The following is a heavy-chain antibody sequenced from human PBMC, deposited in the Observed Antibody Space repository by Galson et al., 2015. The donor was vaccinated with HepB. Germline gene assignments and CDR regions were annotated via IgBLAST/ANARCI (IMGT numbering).Heavy chain of an antibody. CDR1: KYTFTGYY. CDR2: INPNSGGT. D-gene: IGHD6-19*01. CDR3: ARGGVTAVAGNPYYYYYMDV. J-gene: IGHJ6*03. V-gene: IGHV1-2*02. Sequence: SVKVSCKGSKYTFTGYYMHWVRQAPGQGLEWMGWINPNSGGTNYAQNSQGRVTMTRDTSINTAYMDLSRLRSDDTAVYYCARGGVTAVAGNPYYYYYMDVWGKGTTVTVSS.